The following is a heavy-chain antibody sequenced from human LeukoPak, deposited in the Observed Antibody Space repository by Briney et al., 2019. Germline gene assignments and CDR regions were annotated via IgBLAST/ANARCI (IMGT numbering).Heavy chain of an antibody. Sequence: PSETLSLTCTVSGGSISSSSYYWGWIRQPPGKGLESIGTIYHSGSTYYNPSLKSRVTISVDTSKNQFSLKLSSVTAADTAVYYCARDSTYCGGDCYSEILKGWFDPWGQGTLVTVSS. D-gene: IGHD2-21*02. CDR3: ARDSTYCGGDCYSEILKGWFDP. J-gene: IGHJ5*02. CDR2: IYHSGST. CDR1: GGSISSSSYY. V-gene: IGHV4-39*07.